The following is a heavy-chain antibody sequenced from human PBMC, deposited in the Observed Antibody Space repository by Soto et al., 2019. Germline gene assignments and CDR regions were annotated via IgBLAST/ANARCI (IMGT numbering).Heavy chain of an antibody. Sequence: ASETLSLTCTVSGGSISSYYWSWIRQPPGKGLEWIGYIYYSGSTNYNPSLKSRVTISVDTSKNQFSLKLSSVTAADTAVYYCARHSLGGYEDYWGQGTLVTVSS. V-gene: IGHV4-59*08. D-gene: IGHD5-12*01. CDR3: ARHSLGGYEDY. CDR1: GGSISSYY. J-gene: IGHJ4*02. CDR2: IYYSGST.